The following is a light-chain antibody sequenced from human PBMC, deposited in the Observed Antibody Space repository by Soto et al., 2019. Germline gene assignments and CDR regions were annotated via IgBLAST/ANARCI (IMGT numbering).Light chain of an antibody. CDR3: QVWDSSSDLYV. CDR2: DDS. CDR1: NIGGKA. J-gene: IGLJ1*01. V-gene: IGLV3-21*02. Sequence: SYELTQPPSLSVAPGQTARITCGGHNIGGKAVHWYRQQPGQAPVLVVHDDSDRPSGIPERFSGSNSGNTATLTISRVEAGDEADCYCQVWDSSSDLYVFGIGTKVTVL.